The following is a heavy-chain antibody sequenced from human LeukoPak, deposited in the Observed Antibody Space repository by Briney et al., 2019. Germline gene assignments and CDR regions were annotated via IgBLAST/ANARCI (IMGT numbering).Heavy chain of an antibody. D-gene: IGHD6-19*01. V-gene: IGHV4-61*08. Sequence: SQTLSLTCTVSGDSISSGDYYWSWIRQPPGKGLEWIGLIYYSGSTNYNPSLKSRVTISVDTSKNQFSLKLSSVTAADTAMYYCARSYFNGWLVGYWGQGTLVTVSS. J-gene: IGHJ4*02. CDR1: GDSISSGDYY. CDR3: ARSYFNGWLVGY. CDR2: IYYSGST.